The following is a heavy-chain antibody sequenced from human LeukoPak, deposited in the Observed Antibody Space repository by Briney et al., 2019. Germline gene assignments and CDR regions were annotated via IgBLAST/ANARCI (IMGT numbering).Heavy chain of an antibody. CDR3: ARGNYAFFDY. V-gene: IGHV4-34*01. D-gene: IGHD1-7*01. CDR2: INHSGST. Sequence: SETLSLTRAIYVGSSSGYYWSSIRQPPGKGLEWIGEINHSGSTNYNPSLKSRVTISVDTSKNQFSLKLSSVTAADTAVYYCARGNYAFFDYWGQGTLVTVSS. CDR1: VGSSSGYY. J-gene: IGHJ4*02.